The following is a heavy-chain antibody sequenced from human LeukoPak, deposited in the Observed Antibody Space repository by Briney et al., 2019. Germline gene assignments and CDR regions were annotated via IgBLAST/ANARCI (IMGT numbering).Heavy chain of an antibody. D-gene: IGHD3-9*01. J-gene: IGHJ6*02. CDR3: ARGAPIWYNDNREGLDV. Sequence: PGGSLRLSCAASGFTFSSYAMHWVRQAPGKGLEWVAIISYDGSNKHYADSVKGRFTISRDNSKDTLYLQMNSPRAEDTAVYYCARGAPIWYNDNREGLDVWGQGTTVTVSS. CDR1: GFTFSSYA. V-gene: IGHV3-30*04. CDR2: ISYDGSNK.